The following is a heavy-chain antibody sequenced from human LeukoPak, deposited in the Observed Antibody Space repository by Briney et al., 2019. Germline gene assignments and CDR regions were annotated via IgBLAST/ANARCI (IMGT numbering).Heavy chain of an antibody. CDR1: GFTVSSNY. J-gene: IGHJ4*02. D-gene: IGHD1-26*01. Sequence: GGSLRLSCAASGFTVSSNYMSWVRQDPGKGLEWVSVISSGGSTYYADSVKGRFIISRDNSKNTLYLQMNSLTAEDTAVYYCARAQGGAVFDYWGQGTLVTVSS. CDR2: ISSGGST. V-gene: IGHV3-53*01. CDR3: ARAQGGAVFDY.